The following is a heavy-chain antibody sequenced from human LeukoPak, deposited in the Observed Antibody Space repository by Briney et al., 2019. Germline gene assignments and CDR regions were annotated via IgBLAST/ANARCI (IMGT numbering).Heavy chain of an antibody. CDR1: GHIFTSYC. V-gene: IGHV1-46*01. CDR3: ARDLVRYYDSSGYYSLHY. CDR2: SNPSGGST. Sequence: GASVTVSCKAAGHIFTSYCMHRVRQAPGQWLEWMGMSNPSGGSTSYAQKFQGRVTMTRDTSTSTVYMELSSLRSEDTAVYYCARDLVRYYDSSGYYSLHYWGQGTLVTVSS. D-gene: IGHD3-22*01. J-gene: IGHJ4*02.